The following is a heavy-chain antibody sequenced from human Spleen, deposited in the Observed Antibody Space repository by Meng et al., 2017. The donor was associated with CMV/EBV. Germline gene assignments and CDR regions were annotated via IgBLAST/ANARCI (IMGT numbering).Heavy chain of an antibody. Sequence: AAAGVTLSGCAMRWDRQAPGRGLEWMAVISHDGSDKYNADSVKGRFPISRDNSKNTLYLQMSSLRAEDTAVYYCGREPEVTTGYFDYWGQGTLVTVSS. J-gene: IGHJ4*02. CDR2: ISHDGSDK. V-gene: IGHV3-30*04. CDR1: GVTLSGCA. CDR3: GREPEVTTGYFDY. D-gene: IGHD4-17*01.